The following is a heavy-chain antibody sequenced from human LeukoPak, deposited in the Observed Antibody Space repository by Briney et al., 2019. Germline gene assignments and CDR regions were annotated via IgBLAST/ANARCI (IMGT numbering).Heavy chain of an antibody. V-gene: IGHV1-18*01. CDR1: GYTFTSYG. CDR2: ISAYNGNT. J-gene: IGHJ5*02. Sequence: ASVKVSCKASGYTFTSYGISWVRQAPGQGLEWMGWISAYNGNTNYAQKLRDRVTMTTDTSTSTAYMELRSLRSDDTAVYYCTRDRGYGDDSFDPWGQGTLVSVSS. CDR3: TRDRGYGDDSFDP. D-gene: IGHD4-17*01.